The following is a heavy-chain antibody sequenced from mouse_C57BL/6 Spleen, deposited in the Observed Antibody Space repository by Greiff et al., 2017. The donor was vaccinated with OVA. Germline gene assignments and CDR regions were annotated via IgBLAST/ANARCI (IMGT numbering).Heavy chain of an antibody. V-gene: IGHV1-54*01. CDR1: GYAFTNYL. CDR2: INPGSGGT. J-gene: IGHJ1*03. D-gene: IGHD1-1*01. Sequence: VQLQQSGAELVRPGTSVKVSCKASGYAFTNYLIEWVKQRPGQGLEWIGVINPGSGGTNYNEKFKGKATLTADKSSSTAYMQLSSLTSEDSAVYICASSQYYGSSWYFDVWGTGTTVTVSS. CDR3: ASSQYYGSSWYFDV.